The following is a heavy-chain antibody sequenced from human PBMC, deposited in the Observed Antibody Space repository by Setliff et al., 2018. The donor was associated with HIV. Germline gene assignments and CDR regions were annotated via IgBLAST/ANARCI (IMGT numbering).Heavy chain of an antibody. CDR1: GFTFTYHA. V-gene: IGHV3-23*01. Sequence: PGGSLRLSCAASGFTFTYHAMTWVRQAPGKGLGWVAGINGDGDSRYYAESVKGRFTVSRDNSKDTLYLQMNDLRAEDTALYYCGKDYTRTFWEYNWYDVWGQGTLVTVSS. CDR3: GKDYTRTFWEYNWYDV. J-gene: IGHJ5*02. D-gene: IGHD3-3*01. CDR2: INGDGDSR.